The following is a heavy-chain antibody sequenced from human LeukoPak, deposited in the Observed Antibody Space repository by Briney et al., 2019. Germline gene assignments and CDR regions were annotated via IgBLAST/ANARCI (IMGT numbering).Heavy chain of an antibody. J-gene: IGHJ5*02. V-gene: IGHV1-69*05. CDR2: IIPIFGTA. CDR3: AAGVCSGGSCYHELDP. CDR1: GGTFSSYA. Sequence: ASVKVSCKASGGTFSSYAISWVRQAPGQGLEWMGGIIPIFGTANYAQKFQGRVTITTDESTSTAYMELSSLRSEDTAVYYCAAGVCSGGSCYHELDPWGQGALVTVSS. D-gene: IGHD2-15*01.